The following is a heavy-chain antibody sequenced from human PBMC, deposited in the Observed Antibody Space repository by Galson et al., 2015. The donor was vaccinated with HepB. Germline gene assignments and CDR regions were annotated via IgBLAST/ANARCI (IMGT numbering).Heavy chain of an antibody. J-gene: IGHJ4*02. CDR1: GFSFSTSA. Sequence: SLRLSCAAAGFSFSTSAMHWVRQAPGKGLEWVALMSYDGRNKYYTDSVKGRFTISRDNSMNTLYLQMNSVRTEDTAVYYCARDRAVAAGDTWYLDYWGQGTLVTVSS. D-gene: IGHD6-13*01. CDR2: MSYDGRNK. V-gene: IGHV3-30*04. CDR3: ARDRAVAAGDTWYLDY.